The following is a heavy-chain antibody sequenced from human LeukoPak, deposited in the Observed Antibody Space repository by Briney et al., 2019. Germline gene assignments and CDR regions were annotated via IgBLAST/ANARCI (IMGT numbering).Heavy chain of an antibody. J-gene: IGHJ5*02. CDR3: ARGGYYYDSSGYYPNNNWFDP. CDR1: GYTFTSYD. CDR2: MNPNSGNT. Sequence: ASVKVSCKASGYTFTSYDINWVRQATGQGLEWMGWMNPNSGNTGYAQKFQGRVTITADKSTSTAYMELSSLRSEDTAVYYCARGGYYYDSSGYYPNNNWFDPWGQGTLVTVSS. V-gene: IGHV1-8*01. D-gene: IGHD3-22*01.